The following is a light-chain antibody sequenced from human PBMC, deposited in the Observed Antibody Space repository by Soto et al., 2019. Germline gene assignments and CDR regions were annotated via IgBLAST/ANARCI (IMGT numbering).Light chain of an antibody. J-gene: IGKJ5*01. V-gene: IGKV3-20*01. CDR3: QQYGSSFT. CDR1: QSVSNNY. Sequence: EIVLTQSPGTLSLSPGERATLSCRASQSVSNNYLAWYQQKPGQAPRLLIYGASSRATGIPDRFSGSWSGTDFALTISLLEAEDFAVYYCQQYGSSFTFGQGTQLEIK. CDR2: GAS.